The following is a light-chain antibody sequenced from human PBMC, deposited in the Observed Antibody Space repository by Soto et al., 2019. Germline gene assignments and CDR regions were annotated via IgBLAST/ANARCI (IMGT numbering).Light chain of an antibody. CDR2: DVS. Sequence: QSVLTQPASVSGSPGQSITISCSGTSSDVGGYNYVSWYQQHPGKVPKLMIYDVSNRPSGVSNRFSGSKSGNTASLTISGRQAEDEADYYCSSYTSSSTLVFGGGTKVTVL. J-gene: IGLJ2*01. CDR3: SSYTSSSTLV. V-gene: IGLV2-14*01. CDR1: SSDVGGYNY.